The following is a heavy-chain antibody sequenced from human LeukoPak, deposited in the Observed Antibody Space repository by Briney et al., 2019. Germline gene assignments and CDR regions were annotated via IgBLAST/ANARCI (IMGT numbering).Heavy chain of an antibody. J-gene: IGHJ3*02. CDR2: ISGSGGST. D-gene: IGHD1-26*01. Sequence: GGSLRLSCSASGFISSTSAMSWVRQAPGQGLEWVSAISGSGGSTYYADSVKGRFTISRDNSKNTLYLQMNSLRAEDTAVYYCAKDDVLGATKSRSRHRHAFDIWGQGTMVTVSS. CDR3: AKDDVLGATKSRSRHRHAFDI. V-gene: IGHV3-23*01. CDR1: GFISSTSA.